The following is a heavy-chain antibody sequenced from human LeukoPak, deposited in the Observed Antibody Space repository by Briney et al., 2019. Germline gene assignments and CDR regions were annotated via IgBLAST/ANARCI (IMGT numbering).Heavy chain of an antibody. CDR1: GGSISSGGYY. CDR3: ASHPRIAIPAARDWFDP. CDR2: IYYSGST. J-gene: IGHJ5*02. D-gene: IGHD2-2*01. V-gene: IGHV4-31*03. Sequence: SSETLSLTCTVSGGSISSGGYYWSWLRQHPGKGLEWIGYIYYSGSTYYNPSLKSRVTISVDTSKNQFSLKLSSVTAADTAVYYCASHPRIAIPAARDWFDPWGQGTLVTVSS.